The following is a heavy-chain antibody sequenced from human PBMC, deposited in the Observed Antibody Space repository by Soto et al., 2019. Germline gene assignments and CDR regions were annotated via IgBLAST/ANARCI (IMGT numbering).Heavy chain of an antibody. CDR1: GFTFSSNA. V-gene: IGHV3-23*01. CDR3: VRQAKLTSVTANVGYYYGLDI. CDR2: ITGSGGIT. J-gene: IGHJ6*02. Sequence: LRLSCAASGFTFSSNAMSWVRQAPGKGLEWVSGITGSGGITDYADSVKGRFTISRDNSKNTLYLQTDSLRLGDTAVYFCVRQAKLTSVTANVGYYYGLDIWGLGTTVTVSS. D-gene: IGHD4-4*01.